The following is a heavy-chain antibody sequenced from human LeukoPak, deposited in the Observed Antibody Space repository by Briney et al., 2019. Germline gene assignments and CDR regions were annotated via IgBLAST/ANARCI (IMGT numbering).Heavy chain of an antibody. J-gene: IGHJ3*02. CDR3: ARRTDYGGNSGAFDI. Sequence: KSGGSLRLFCAASGFTFSSYSMNWVRQAPGKGLEWVSSISSSSSYIYYADSVKGRFTISGDNAKNSLYLQMNSLRAEDTAVYYCARRTDYGGNSGAFDIWGQGTMVTVSS. D-gene: IGHD4-23*01. CDR2: ISSSSSYI. V-gene: IGHV3-21*01. CDR1: GFTFSSYS.